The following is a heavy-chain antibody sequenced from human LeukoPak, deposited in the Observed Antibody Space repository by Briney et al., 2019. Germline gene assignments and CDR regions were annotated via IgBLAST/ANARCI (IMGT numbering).Heavy chain of an antibody. Sequence: ASVKVSCKASGYTFSYFYIHWVRQAPGQGLEYVGWITPKSGDTYSPRRFQGRVTMTRDASISTAYMELSSLRSDDTAVYFCARVRLADERAWAYWGQGTLVTVSS. D-gene: IGHD3-3*02. V-gene: IGHV1-2*02. CDR2: ITPKSGDT. J-gene: IGHJ4*02. CDR1: GYTFSYFY. CDR3: ARVRLADERAWAY.